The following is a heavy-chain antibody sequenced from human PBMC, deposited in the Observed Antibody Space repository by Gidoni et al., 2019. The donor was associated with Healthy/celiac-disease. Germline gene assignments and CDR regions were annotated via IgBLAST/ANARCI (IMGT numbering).Heavy chain of an antibody. CDR1: GFTFSSYW. V-gene: IGHV3-7*03. D-gene: IGHD2-8*01. CDR2: IKQDGSEK. Sequence: EVQLVESGGGLVQPGGSLRLSCAASGFTFSSYWMSWVRQAPGKGLEWVANIKQDGSEKYYVDSVKGRFTISRDNAKNSLYLQMNSLRAEDTAVYYCARDRPLRYCTNGVCQTLDYWGQGTLVTVSS. CDR3: ARDRPLRYCTNGVCQTLDY. J-gene: IGHJ4*02.